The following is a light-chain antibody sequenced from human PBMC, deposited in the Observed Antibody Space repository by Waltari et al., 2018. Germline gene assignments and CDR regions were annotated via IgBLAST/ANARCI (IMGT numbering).Light chain of an antibody. CDR3: QQRGDWPLT. V-gene: IGKV3-11*01. Sequence: EIVLTQSPATLSLSPGERATLSCRASQSVSSYLDWYQQKPGQAPRLLIYYASNRATGIPARFSGSGSGTDFTLTISSLEPEDFAVYYCQQRGDWPLTFGGGTKVEIK. J-gene: IGKJ4*01. CDR1: QSVSSY. CDR2: YAS.